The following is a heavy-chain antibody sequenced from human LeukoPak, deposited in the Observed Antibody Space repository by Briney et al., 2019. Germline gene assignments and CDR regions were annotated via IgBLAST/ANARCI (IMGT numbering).Heavy chain of an antibody. V-gene: IGHV1-18*01. CDR2: ISAYNGNT. J-gene: IGHJ4*02. CDR3: ARGNYYDSSGYYVGGYDY. CDR1: GYTFTSYG. Sequence: ASVKVSCKASGYTFTSYGISWVRQAPGQGLEWMGWISAYNGNTNYAQKLQGRVTMTTDTSTSTAYMELRSLRSDDTAVYYCARGNYYDSSGYYVGGYDYWGQGTLATVSS. D-gene: IGHD3-22*01.